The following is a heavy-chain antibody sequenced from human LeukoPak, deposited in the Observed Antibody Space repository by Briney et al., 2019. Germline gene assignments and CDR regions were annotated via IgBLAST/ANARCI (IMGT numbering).Heavy chain of an antibody. CDR1: GGSISTSAYY. V-gene: IGHV4-39*07. CDR3: ARAPNIVVVPAATNWFDP. J-gene: IGHJ5*02. CDR2: IYYSGNT. Sequence: PSETLSLTCIVSGGSISTSAYYWGWIRQPPGEGLQWIGSIYYSGNTYYNPSLKSRVTISVDTSKNQFSLKLSSVTAADTAVYYCARAPNIVVVPAATNWFDPWGQGTLVTVSS. D-gene: IGHD2-2*01.